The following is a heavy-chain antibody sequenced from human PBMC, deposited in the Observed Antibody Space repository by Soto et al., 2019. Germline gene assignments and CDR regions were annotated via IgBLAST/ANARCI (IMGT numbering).Heavy chain of an antibody. Sequence: EVQLLESGGGLVQPGGSLRLSCAASGFTFSSYAMSWVRQAPGRGLEWVSAISGSGGSTYYADSVKGRFTISRDNSKNTLYLQMNSLRAEDTAVYYCAKDSSGWYDAFDIWGQGTMVTVSS. CDR1: GFTFSSYA. CDR3: AKDSSGWYDAFDI. J-gene: IGHJ3*02. CDR2: ISGSGGST. V-gene: IGHV3-23*01. D-gene: IGHD6-19*01.